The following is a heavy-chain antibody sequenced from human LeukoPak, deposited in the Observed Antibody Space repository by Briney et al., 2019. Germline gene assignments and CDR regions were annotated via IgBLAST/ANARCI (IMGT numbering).Heavy chain of an antibody. D-gene: IGHD5-24*01. V-gene: IGHV3-48*03. J-gene: IGHJ4*02. Sequence: GRSLRLSCAASGFTFSSYEMNWVRQAPGKGLEWVSYISSSSSTIYYADSVKGRFTISRDNAKNSLYLQMNSLRAEDTAVYYCARRWLLDYWGQGTLVTVSS. CDR1: GFTFSSYE. CDR2: ISSSSSTI. CDR3: ARRWLLDY.